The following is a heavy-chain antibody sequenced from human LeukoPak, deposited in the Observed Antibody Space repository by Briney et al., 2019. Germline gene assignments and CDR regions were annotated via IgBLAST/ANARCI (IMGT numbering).Heavy chain of an antibody. V-gene: IGHV4-59*01. CDR2: IYYSGST. CDR1: GGSISSYY. J-gene: IGHJ4*02. Sequence: KTSETLSLTCTVSGGSISSYYWSWIRQPPGKGLEWIGYIYYSGSTNYNPSLKSRVTISVDTPKNQFSLKLSSVTAADTAVYYCARSTLGGSLDYWGQGTLVTVSS. CDR3: ARSTLGGSLDY.